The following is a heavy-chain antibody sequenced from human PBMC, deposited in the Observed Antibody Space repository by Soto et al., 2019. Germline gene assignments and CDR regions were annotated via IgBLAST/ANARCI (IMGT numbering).Heavy chain of an antibody. Sequence: PGGSLRLSCAASGFSFSDYYMSWIRQAPGKGLEWVSAISAGGSNTNYADSVKGRFTISSDNSKNTLYLQMNGLRADDTAVYYCAKEYSTSFDYWGQGTPVTVSS. CDR3: AKEYSTSFDY. CDR1: GFSFSDYY. D-gene: IGHD6-6*01. V-gene: IGHV3-11*05. CDR2: ISAGGSNT. J-gene: IGHJ4*02.